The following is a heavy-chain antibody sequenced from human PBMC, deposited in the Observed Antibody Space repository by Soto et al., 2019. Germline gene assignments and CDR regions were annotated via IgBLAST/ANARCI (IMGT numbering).Heavy chain of an antibody. CDR3: ARSAPVSNAALEYPYYMGV. CDR2: VNPDSGHT. Sequence: QVQLVQSGAEVKKPGASVKVSCKASGYIFTSYNINWVRQAAGHGLEWMGWVNPDSGHTVYAQKFQGRVTMTRDTPIGKAHMGLRSPTPEDTALYYCARSAPVSNAALEYPYYMGVWGKGASVTVSS. J-gene: IGHJ6*03. CDR1: GYIFTSYN. D-gene: IGHD4-4*01. V-gene: IGHV1-8*02.